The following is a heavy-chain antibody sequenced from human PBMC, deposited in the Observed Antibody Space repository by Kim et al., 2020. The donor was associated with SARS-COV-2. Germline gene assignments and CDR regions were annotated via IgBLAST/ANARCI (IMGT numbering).Heavy chain of an antibody. Sequence: GGSLRLSCAASGFTFRSYAMSWVRQAPGKGLEWVSAISGSGGSTYYADSVKGRFTISRDNSKNTLYLQMNSLRAEDTAVYYCAKDLVEMATKRKFWPDAFDIWGQGTMVTVSS. V-gene: IGHV3-23*01. D-gene: IGHD5-12*01. CDR2: ISGSGGST. J-gene: IGHJ3*02. CDR1: GFTFRSYA. CDR3: AKDLVEMATKRKFWPDAFDI.